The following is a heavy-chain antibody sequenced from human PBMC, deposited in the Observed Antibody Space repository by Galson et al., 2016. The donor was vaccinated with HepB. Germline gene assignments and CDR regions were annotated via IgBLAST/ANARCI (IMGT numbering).Heavy chain of an antibody. CDR3: ATDSRSIFGAVTEYFQH. J-gene: IGHJ1*01. CDR1: GFTFSSYW. D-gene: IGHD3-3*01. V-gene: IGHV3-7*01. Sequence: SLRLSCAASGFTFSSYWMTWVRQVPGKGLEWVANIKEDGSEEYYVDSVKGRFTISRDNAKNSLHLQMNSLRDEDTAVYYCATDSRSIFGAVTEYFQHWGQGTLVTVSS. CDR2: IKEDGSEE.